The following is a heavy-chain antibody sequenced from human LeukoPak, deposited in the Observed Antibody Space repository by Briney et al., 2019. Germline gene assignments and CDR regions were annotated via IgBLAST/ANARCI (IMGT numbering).Heavy chain of an antibody. CDR1: GFTFSNYW. V-gene: IGHV3-7*03. D-gene: IGHD3-10*01. Sequence: GGSLRLSCAASGFTFSNYWMSWVRQAPGKGLEWVANIKPDGSEKHYVDSVKGRLTIARDNAKNSLFLQMNSLRAEDTAVYYRARGDYYGSGSYYHDAFDIWGQGTMVTVSS. CDR3: ARGDYYGSGSYYHDAFDI. CDR2: IKPDGSEK. J-gene: IGHJ3*02.